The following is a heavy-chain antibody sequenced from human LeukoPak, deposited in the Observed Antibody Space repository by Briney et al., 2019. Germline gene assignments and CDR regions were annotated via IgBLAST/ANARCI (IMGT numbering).Heavy chain of an antibody. J-gene: IGHJ4*02. CDR1: GGSISSFH. V-gene: IGHV4-59*01. D-gene: IGHD1-26*01. CDR2: IYDSGST. CDR3: ARTYSGRSYYFDC. Sequence: SETLSLTSTVTGGSISSFHWSWIRQPPGKGREHIGNIYDSGSTYYNPSLKSRVTISVDTSKNQFSLKLSSVTAADTAVYYCARTYSGRSYYFDCWGQGTLVTVSS.